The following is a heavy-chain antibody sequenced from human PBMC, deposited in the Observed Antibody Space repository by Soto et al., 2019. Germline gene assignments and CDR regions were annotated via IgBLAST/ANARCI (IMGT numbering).Heavy chain of an antibody. J-gene: IGHJ6*02. CDR1: GFTFSSYA. CDR3: AKDSGYEREYYYYGMDV. D-gene: IGHD5-12*01. V-gene: IGHV3-23*01. Sequence: GSLRLSCAASGFTFSSYAMSWVRQAPGKGLEWVSAISGSGGSTYYADSVKGRFTISRDNSKNTLYLQMNSLRAEDTAVYYCAKDSGYEREYYYYGMDVWGQGNTVTVSS. CDR2: ISGSGGST.